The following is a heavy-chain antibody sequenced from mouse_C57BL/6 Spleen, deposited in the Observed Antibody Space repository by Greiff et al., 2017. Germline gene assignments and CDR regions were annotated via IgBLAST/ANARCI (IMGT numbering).Heavy chain of an antibody. J-gene: IGHJ4*01. Sequence: QVQLQQPGAELVKPGASVKLSCKASGYTFTSYWMHWVKQRPGQGLEWIGMIHPNSGSTNYNEKFKSKATLTVDKSSSTAYMQLSSLTSEDSAVYYCARLYDGYSYYAMDYWGQGTSVTVFS. D-gene: IGHD2-3*01. CDR2: IHPNSGST. CDR1: GYTFTSYW. V-gene: IGHV1-64*01. CDR3: ARLYDGYSYYAMDY.